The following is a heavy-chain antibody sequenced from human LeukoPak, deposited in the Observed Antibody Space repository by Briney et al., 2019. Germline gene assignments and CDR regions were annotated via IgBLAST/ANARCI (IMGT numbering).Heavy chain of an antibody. CDR2: ISGSGGST. J-gene: IGHJ4*02. Sequence: GGSLRLSCAASGFTFSSFGMHWVRQAPGKGLEWVSAISGSGGSTYYADSVKGRFTISRDNSKNTLYLQMNSLRAEDTAVYYCAKVGSWAFDYWGQGTLVTVSS. CDR3: AKVGSWAFDY. CDR1: GFTFSSFG. V-gene: IGHV3-23*01. D-gene: IGHD3-10*01.